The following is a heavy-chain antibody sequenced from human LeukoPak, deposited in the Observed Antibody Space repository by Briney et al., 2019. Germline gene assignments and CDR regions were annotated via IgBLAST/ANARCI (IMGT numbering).Heavy chain of an antibody. CDR2: ISSSSSSYSYT. J-gene: IGHJ3*02. Sequence: VGSLRLSRTASVYTFSTYSMRWGRQAPGQGLRWISSISSSSSSYSYTYYADSVKGRFTISRDNAKNALLLQMNSLRAEDTAVYYCARPQVNDYGDCGIWGQGTMVTVSS. CDR3: ARPQVNDYGDCGI. D-gene: IGHD4-17*01. V-gene: IGHV3-21*01. CDR1: VYTFSTYS.